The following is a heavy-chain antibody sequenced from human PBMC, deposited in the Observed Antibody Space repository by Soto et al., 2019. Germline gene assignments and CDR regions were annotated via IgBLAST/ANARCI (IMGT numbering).Heavy chain of an antibody. J-gene: IGHJ6*02. CDR2: IVVGSGNT. V-gene: IGHV1-58*01. D-gene: IGHD1-20*01. CDR3: AADYPPITYGMDV. CDR1: GFTFTSSA. Sequence: ASVKVSCKASGFTFTSSAVQWVRQARGQRLEWIGCIVVGSGNTNYAQKFQERVTITRDMSTSTAYMELSSLRSEDTAVDYCAADYPPITYGMDVRGQGTTVTVSS.